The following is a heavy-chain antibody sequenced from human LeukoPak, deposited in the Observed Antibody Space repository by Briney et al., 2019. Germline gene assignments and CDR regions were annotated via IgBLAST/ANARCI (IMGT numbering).Heavy chain of an antibody. Sequence: SETLSLTCTVSGGSISSHYWSWIRQPPGKGLECIGNIYYSGSTNYNPSLKSRVTISIDTPKNQFYLKLNSVTAADTAVYYCAREGRDWVYDYWGQGTLVTVSS. J-gene: IGHJ4*02. CDR2: IYYSGST. CDR3: AREGRDWVYDY. D-gene: IGHD2-8*01. CDR1: GGSISSHY. V-gene: IGHV4-59*11.